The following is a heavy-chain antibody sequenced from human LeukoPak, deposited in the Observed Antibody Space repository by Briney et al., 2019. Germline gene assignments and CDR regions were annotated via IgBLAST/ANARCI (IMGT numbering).Heavy chain of an antibody. Sequence: GGSLRLPCAASGFTFSNYAMHWVRQAPGKGLEWVAVISYDGSNKYYTDSVKGRFTISRDNSKNTLYLQMSSLRAEDTSMYYCARPQSKWELLSYFDYWGQGTLVTVSS. CDR2: ISYDGSNK. V-gene: IGHV3-30-3*01. D-gene: IGHD1-26*01. J-gene: IGHJ4*02. CDR1: GFTFSNYA. CDR3: ARPQSKWELLSYFDY.